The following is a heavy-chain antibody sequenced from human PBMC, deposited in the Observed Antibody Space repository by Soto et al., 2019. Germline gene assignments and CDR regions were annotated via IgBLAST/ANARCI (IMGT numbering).Heavy chain of an antibody. V-gene: IGHV1-3*01. CDR2: INAGNGNT. D-gene: IGHD2-2*01. J-gene: IGHJ4*02. CDR1: GYTFTSYA. Sequence: ASVKVSCKASGYTFTSYAMHWVRQAPGQRLEWMGWINAGNGNTKYSQKFQGRVTMTTDTSTSTAYMELRSLRSDDTAVYYCARLLPYHPLAYWGQGTLVPVSS. CDR3: ARLLPYHPLAY.